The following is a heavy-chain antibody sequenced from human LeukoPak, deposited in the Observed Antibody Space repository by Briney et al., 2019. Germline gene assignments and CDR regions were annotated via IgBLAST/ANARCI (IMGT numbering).Heavy chain of an antibody. Sequence: GGSLRLSCAASGFTFSSYGMHWVRQAPGKGLEWVAVISYDGSNKYYADSVKGRFTISRDNSKNTLYLQMNSLRGEDTAVYYCVRDGTYGSGSYEGAFDYWGQGTLVTVSS. D-gene: IGHD3-10*01. CDR2: ISYDGSNK. CDR1: GFTFSSYG. CDR3: VRDGTYGSGSYEGAFDY. J-gene: IGHJ4*02. V-gene: IGHV3-30*03.